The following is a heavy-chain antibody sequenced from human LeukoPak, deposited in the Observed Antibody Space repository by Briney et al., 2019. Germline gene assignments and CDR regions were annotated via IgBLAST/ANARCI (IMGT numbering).Heavy chain of an antibody. D-gene: IGHD2-21*01. CDR3: AKDPHAYCGGDCYFS. CDR1: GFTFSSYA. CDR2: ISGSGGST. V-gene: IGHV3-23*01. J-gene: IGHJ4*02. Sequence: GGSLRLSCAASGFTFSSYAMSWVRQAPGKGLEWISAISGSGGSTYYADSVKGRFTISRDNSKNTLYLQMNSLRAEDTAVYYCAKDPHAYCGGDCYFSWGQGTLVTVSS.